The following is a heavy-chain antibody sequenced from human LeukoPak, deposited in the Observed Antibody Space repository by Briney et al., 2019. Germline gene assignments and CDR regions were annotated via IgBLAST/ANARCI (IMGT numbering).Heavy chain of an antibody. V-gene: IGHV4-39*01. CDR3: ARHRWMEVYGSGSYYVDY. CDR2: IYHSRSP. CDR1: GCSISTSSYY. J-gene: IGHJ4*02. D-gene: IGHD3-10*01. Sequence: PSETLSLTCTASGCSISTSSYYWVWIPPPPGQGLEWSGTIYHSRSPYYNASLNSRATISANTSNKPFFLQLSPVTAANAAVYYCARHRWMEVYGSGSYYVDYWGQGNLDTVSS.